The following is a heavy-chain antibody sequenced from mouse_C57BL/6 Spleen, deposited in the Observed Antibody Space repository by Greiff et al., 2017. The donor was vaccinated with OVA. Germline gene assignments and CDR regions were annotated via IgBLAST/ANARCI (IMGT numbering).Heavy chain of an antibody. V-gene: IGHV5-17*01. CDR1: GFTFSDYG. D-gene: IGHD1-1*01. Sequence: DVHLVESGGGLVKPGGSLKLSCAASGFTFSDYGMHWVRQAPEKGLEWVAYISSGSSTIYYADTVKGRFTISRDNAKNTLFLQMTSLRSVDTAMYYCARKNGSSYSMDYWGPGTSVTVSS. J-gene: IGHJ4*01. CDR3: ARKNGSSYSMDY. CDR2: ISSGSSTI.